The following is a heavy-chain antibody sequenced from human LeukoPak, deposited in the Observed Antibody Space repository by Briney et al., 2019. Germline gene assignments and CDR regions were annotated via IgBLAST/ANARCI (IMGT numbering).Heavy chain of an antibody. V-gene: IGHV3-30*02. Sequence: GGSLRLSCAASGFTFTTCAMHWVRQAPGKGLEWVAYIRYDGNNKNYADPVKGRFTISRDNSKDMLYLQMNSLRPEDTAVYYCAKGDDYGANTRLPKYNWFDPWGQGTLVTVSS. CDR2: IRYDGNNK. CDR1: GFTFTTCA. D-gene: IGHD4-23*01. CDR3: AKGDDYGANTRLPKYNWFDP. J-gene: IGHJ5*02.